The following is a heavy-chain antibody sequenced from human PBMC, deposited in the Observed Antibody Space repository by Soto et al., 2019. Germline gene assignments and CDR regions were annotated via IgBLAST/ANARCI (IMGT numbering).Heavy chain of an antibody. Sequence: GASVKVSCKASGYTFTGYYMHWVRQAPGQGLEWMGWINPNSGGTNYAQKFQGWVTMTRDTSISTAYMELSRLRSDDTAVYYCARGGYCSSTSCSQSPAVVYGMDVWGKGTTVTSPQ. CDR3: ARGGYCSSTSCSQSPAVVYGMDV. D-gene: IGHD2-2*01. CDR1: GYTFTGYY. CDR2: INPNSGGT. V-gene: IGHV1-2*04. J-gene: IGHJ6*04.